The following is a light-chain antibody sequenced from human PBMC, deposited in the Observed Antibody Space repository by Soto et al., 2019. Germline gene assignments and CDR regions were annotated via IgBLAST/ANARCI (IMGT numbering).Light chain of an antibody. CDR3: QYGNSPLFT. V-gene: IGKV3-20*01. Sequence: EIVLTQSPGTLSLSPGERATLSCVASQIISSSNLAWYQQTPGQAPRLLIYGASSRAPGIPDRFSGSGSGTDFTLTISRLEPEDFAVYYCQYGNSPLFTFGPGTTVDMK. CDR2: GAS. J-gene: IGKJ3*01. CDR1: QIISSSN.